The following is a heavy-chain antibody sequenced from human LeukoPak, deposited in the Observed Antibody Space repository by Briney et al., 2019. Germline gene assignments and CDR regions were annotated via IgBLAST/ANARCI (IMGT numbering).Heavy chain of an antibody. J-gene: IGHJ4*02. V-gene: IGHV1-8*01. CDR2: MNPNSGNT. Sequence: GASVKVSCNASGYTFTSYDINWVRQATGQGLEWMGWMNPNSGNTGYAQKFQGRVTMTRNTSISTAYMELSRLRSDDTAVYYCARNVAITGTCDYWGQGTLVTVSS. D-gene: IGHD2-8*02. CDR1: GYTFTSYD. CDR3: ARNVAITGTCDY.